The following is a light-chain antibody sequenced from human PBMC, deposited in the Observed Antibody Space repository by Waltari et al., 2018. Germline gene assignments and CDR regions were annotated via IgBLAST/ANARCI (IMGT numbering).Light chain of an antibody. J-gene: IGLJ2*01. CDR2: EVI. CDR1: SRDSGRYNV. CDR3: CSYAGSVV. V-gene: IGLV2-23*02. Sequence: QSALTQTASVSGSPGQSLTISCTGSSRDSGRYNVVSRSQHHPGKAPKLVIYEVINRPSGVSNRFSGSKSGNTASLTISGLQAEDEADYYCCSYAGSVVFGGGTKLTVL.